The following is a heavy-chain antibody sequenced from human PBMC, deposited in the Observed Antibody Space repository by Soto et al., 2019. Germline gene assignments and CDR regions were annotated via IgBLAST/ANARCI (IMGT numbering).Heavy chain of an antibody. V-gene: IGHV3-23*01. CDR3: AKNQGVELVPLATVDWFDP. CDR1: GFIFENFG. Sequence: ETLSLSCAASGFIFENFGMSWVRQAPGKGLEWISSISGSGFKKYYADSVKGRFTISRDNSKSTVYLELNNLSAEDTAVYHCAKNQGVELVPLATVDWFDPWGQGSVVTVSS. D-gene: IGHD1-26*01. CDR2: ISGSGFKK. J-gene: IGHJ5*02.